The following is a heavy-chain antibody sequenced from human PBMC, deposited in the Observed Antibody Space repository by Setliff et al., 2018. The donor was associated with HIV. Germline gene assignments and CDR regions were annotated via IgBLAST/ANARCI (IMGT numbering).Heavy chain of an antibody. V-gene: IGHV2-5*02. CDR1: GFSLTTSGVH. J-gene: IGHJ3*02. Sequence: SGPTLVNPTQPLTLTCTFPGFSLTTSGVHVGWIRQPPGKALEWLALSFWDDDKRYSPSLKGRLTITKDTSKNQVVLTVTNMDPVDTATYYSAHKFALVVGAFDIWGQGTVVTVSS. CDR3: AHKFALVVGAFDI. CDR2: SFWDDDK. D-gene: IGHD2-15*01.